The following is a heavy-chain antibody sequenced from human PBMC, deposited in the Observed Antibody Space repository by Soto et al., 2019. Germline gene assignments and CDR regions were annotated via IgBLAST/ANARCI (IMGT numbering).Heavy chain of an antibody. CDR1: GYTFTDYW. V-gene: IGHV5-51*01. D-gene: IGHD6-19*01. CDR2: IYPGDSDT. J-gene: IGHJ6*02. Sequence: LKISCKGSGYTFTDYWIGWVRQLPGKGLEWMGIIYPGDSDTRYSPSFQGHVTITVDKSTSTAYLQWNTLKASGTAMYYCARHSSNFRYYYYYAMDVWGQGTTVTVSS. CDR3: ARHSSNFRYYYYYAMDV.